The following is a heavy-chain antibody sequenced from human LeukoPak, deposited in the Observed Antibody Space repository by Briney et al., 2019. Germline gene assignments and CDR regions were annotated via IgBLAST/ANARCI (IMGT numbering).Heavy chain of an antibody. V-gene: IGHV1-8*01. Sequence: ASVKVSCKASGYTFTSYDINWVRQATGQGLEWMGWMNPNSGNTGYAQKFQGRVMITADESTSTAYMELSSLRSEDTAVYYCARGGENSSSEDYWGQGTLVTASS. J-gene: IGHJ4*02. CDR2: MNPNSGNT. CDR3: ARGGENSSSEDY. CDR1: GYTFTSYD. D-gene: IGHD6-6*01.